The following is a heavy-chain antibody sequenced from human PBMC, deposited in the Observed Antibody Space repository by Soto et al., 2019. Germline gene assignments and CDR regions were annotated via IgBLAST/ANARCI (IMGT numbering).Heavy chain of an antibody. Sequence: GASVKHPYNRAGTTITNSVFSSMIQAPGQGHEWMGWISAYNGNTNYAQKLQGRVTMTTDTSTSTAYMELRSLRSDDTAVYYCARDKYPAGSLFFD. CDR1: GTTITNSV. CDR2: ISAYNGNT. CDR3: ARDKYPAGSLFFD. D-gene: IGHD2-2*02. V-gene: IGHV1-18*04. J-gene: IGHJ3*01.